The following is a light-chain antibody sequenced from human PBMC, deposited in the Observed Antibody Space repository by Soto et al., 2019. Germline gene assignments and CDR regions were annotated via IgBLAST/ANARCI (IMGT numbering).Light chain of an antibody. CDR1: RTSLGNNY. J-gene: IGLJ3*02. V-gene: IGLV1-47*02. Sequence: QSVLTQPPSASGTPGQRVTISCSGSRTSLGNNYVYWYQRLPGSAPTLLIYSNNQRPSGVPDRFSGSKSGTSASLAISGLRSDDEADYFCAAWDDGLGAPVFGGGTKLTVL. CDR2: SNN. CDR3: AAWDDGLGAPV.